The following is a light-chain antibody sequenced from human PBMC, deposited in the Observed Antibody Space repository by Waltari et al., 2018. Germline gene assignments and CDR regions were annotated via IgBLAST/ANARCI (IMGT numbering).Light chain of an antibody. V-gene: IGKV3-20*01. CDR1: QSVISTY. CDR2: GAS. J-gene: IGKJ2*01. Sequence: EIVLTQSPGTLSLSPGERATLSCRASQSVISTYLGWYQQKPGQAPRLRIYGASSRAAGIPDRFSGSGSGTDFTLTISSLEPDDSAVYYCQQYGTSSYTFGQGTKLEIK. CDR3: QQYGTSSYT.